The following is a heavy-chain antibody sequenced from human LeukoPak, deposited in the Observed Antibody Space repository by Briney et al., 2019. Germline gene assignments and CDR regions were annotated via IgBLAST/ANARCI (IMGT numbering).Heavy chain of an antibody. J-gene: IGHJ3*02. CDR1: GFSFRSYG. D-gene: IGHD2-2*01. V-gene: IGHV3-30*03. Sequence: SLXXXXAASGFSFRSYGMHWVRQAPGKGLEWVAVISYDGSNKYYADSVKGRFTISRDNAKNTLYLQMNSLRAEDTAVYFCTRVGYCATTSCRTAFDIWGQGTMVTVSS. CDR3: TRVGYCATTSCRTAFDI. CDR2: ISYDGSNK.